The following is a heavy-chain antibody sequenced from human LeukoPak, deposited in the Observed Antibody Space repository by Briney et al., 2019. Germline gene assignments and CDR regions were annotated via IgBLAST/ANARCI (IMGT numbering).Heavy chain of an antibody. CDR3: ARDRAIDIRAYDI. J-gene: IGHJ3*02. CDR2: IGTSGSYI. Sequence: GGSLRLSCAASGFAFSGDNMNWVRQAPGKGLEWVSFIGTSGSYIKYADSVKGRFTISRDNAKNSLYLQMNSLRAEDTAMYFCARDRAIDIRAYDIWGQGTMVTVST. CDR1: GFAFSGDN. D-gene: IGHD5-12*01. V-gene: IGHV3-21*01.